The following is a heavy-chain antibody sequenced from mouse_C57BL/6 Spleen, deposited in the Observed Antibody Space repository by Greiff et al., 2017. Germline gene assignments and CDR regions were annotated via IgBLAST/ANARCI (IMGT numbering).Heavy chain of an antibody. CDR2: IYPGGGYT. J-gene: IGHJ3*01. CDR1: GYTFTNYW. D-gene: IGHD2-4*01. CDR3: SRSHYDDAWFAY. Sequence: QVQLQQSGAELVRPGTSVKMSCTASGYTFTNYWIGWAQQRPGHGLEWIGDIYPGGGYTNYNETFKGKGTLTAYKSSSKDYMQFRNLTSEDSAIYYCSRSHYDDAWFAYGGQGTLVTVSA. V-gene: IGHV1-63*01.